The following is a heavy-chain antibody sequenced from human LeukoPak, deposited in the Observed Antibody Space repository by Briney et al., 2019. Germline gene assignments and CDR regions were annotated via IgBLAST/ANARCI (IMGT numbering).Heavy chain of an antibody. CDR2: INHSGST. CDR1: GSMSNHF. Sequence: SETLSLTCTVFGSMSNHFWSWIRQPPGKGLEWIGEINHSGSTNYNPSLKSRVTISVDTSKNQFSLNLSSVSAADTAVYYCARCTTTRWFDPWGQGTLVTVSS. CDR3: ARCTTTRWFDP. D-gene: IGHD2-2*01. V-gene: IGHV4-34*01. J-gene: IGHJ5*02.